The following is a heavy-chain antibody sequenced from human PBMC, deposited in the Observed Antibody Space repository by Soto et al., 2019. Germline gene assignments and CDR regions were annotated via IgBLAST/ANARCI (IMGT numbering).Heavy chain of an antibody. CDR2: ISGSGGST. CDR3: AKGPRYYDNSGYFMDV. CDR1: GFTFSSYA. D-gene: IGHD3-22*01. Sequence: PGGSLGLSCAASGFTFSSYAMSWVRQSPGEGLEWVSAISGSGGSTYYADSVKGRFTVSRGNSENTLYLQMSSLRAGDTALYYCAKGPRYYDNSGYFMDVWGQGTTVTVSS. V-gene: IGHV3-23*01. J-gene: IGHJ6*02.